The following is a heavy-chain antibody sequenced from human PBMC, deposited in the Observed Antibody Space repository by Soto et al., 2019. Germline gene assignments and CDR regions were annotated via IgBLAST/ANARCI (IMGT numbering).Heavy chain of an antibody. Sequence: PGGSRRLSCGASGFIFSKYGMHWVRQAPGEGLEWLSLISQDGSEKWYAESVKGRFTISRDNSKNTLYLQMNSLRGDDTAVYYWAKGYEVSPPVASGWSTAYFYGVEAWGRGTPVTVSS. D-gene: IGHD6-19*01. CDR2: ISQDGSEK. V-gene: IGHV3-30*18. CDR1: GFIFSKYG. CDR3: AKGYEVSPPVASGWSTAYFYGVEA. J-gene: IGHJ6*02.